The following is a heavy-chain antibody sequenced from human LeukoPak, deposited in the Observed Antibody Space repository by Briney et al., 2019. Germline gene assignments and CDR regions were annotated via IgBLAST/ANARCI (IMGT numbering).Heavy chain of an antibody. D-gene: IGHD5-24*01. Sequence: SETLSLTCAVYGGSFSGYYWSWIRQPPGKGLEWIGEINHSGSTNYNPSLKSRVTISVDTSKNQFSLKLSSVTAADTAVYYCARAGGHVEIDYWGQGTLVTVSS. CDR2: INHSGST. J-gene: IGHJ4*02. CDR1: GGSFSGYY. V-gene: IGHV4-34*01. CDR3: ARAGGHVEIDY.